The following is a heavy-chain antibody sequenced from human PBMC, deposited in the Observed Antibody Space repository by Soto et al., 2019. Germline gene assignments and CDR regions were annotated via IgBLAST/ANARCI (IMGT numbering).Heavy chain of an antibody. Sequence: PGESLKISCKGSGYSFTSYWTSWVRQMPGKGLEWMGRIDPSDSYTNYSPSFQGHVTISADKSISTAYLQWNSLKASDTAMYYCARHSTNWNYNWGQGTLVTVSS. J-gene: IGHJ4*02. D-gene: IGHD1-7*01. CDR2: IDPSDSYT. CDR3: ARHSTNWNYN. V-gene: IGHV5-10-1*01. CDR1: GYSFTSYW.